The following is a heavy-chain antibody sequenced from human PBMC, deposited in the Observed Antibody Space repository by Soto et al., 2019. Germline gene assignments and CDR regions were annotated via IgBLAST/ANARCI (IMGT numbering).Heavy chain of an antibody. J-gene: IGHJ1*01. D-gene: IGHD6-19*01. CDR3: ASVLSVAGKAEYFQH. V-gene: IGHV3-21*01. CDR1: GFTFSSYS. Sequence: GGSLRLSCAASGFTFSSYSMNWVRQAPGKGLEWVSSISSSSSYIYYADSVKGRFTIPRDNAKNSLYLQMNSLRAEDTAVYYCASVLSVAGKAEYFQHWGQGTLVTVSS. CDR2: ISSSSSYI.